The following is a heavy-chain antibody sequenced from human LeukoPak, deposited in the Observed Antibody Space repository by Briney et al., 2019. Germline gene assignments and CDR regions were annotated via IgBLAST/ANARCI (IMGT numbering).Heavy chain of an antibody. D-gene: IGHD3-16*01. CDR2: INKDGSEK. J-gene: IGHJ4*02. CDR3: ATDLNWVSH. V-gene: IGHV3-7*01. Sequence: GESLRLSCIGSGMNNYWMTWVRQAPGKGLQSLANINKDGSEKYYLDSVKGRITIPRDNMKNSVFLEINSLRAEDTGIYYCATDLNWVSHWGQGTLVTVSS. CDR1: GMNNYW.